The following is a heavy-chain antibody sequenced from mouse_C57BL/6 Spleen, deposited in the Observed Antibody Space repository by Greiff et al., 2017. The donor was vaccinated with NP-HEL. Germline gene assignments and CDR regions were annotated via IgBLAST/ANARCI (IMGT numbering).Heavy chain of an antibody. D-gene: IGHD4-1*01. Sequence: VQLQQPGAELVKPGASVKVSCKASGYTFTSYWMHWVKQRPGQGLEWIGRIHPSDSDTNYNQKFKGKATLTVDKSYSTAYMQLSSLKAKDSEVYNCEMRGFLTETGDYAMDYWGQGTSVTVSS. J-gene: IGHJ4*01. CDR2: IHPSDSDT. CDR1: GYTFTSYW. V-gene: IGHV1-74*01. CDR3: EMRGFLTETGDYAMDY.